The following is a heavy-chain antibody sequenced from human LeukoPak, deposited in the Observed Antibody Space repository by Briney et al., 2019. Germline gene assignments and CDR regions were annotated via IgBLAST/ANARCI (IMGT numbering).Heavy chain of an antibody. D-gene: IGHD3-9*01. V-gene: IGHV3-7*01. CDR1: GFTFSGFW. J-gene: IGHJ4*02. CDR2: INSDGSEG. Sequence: GGSLRLSCAVSGFTFSGFWMSWSRQAPGKGLEWVASINSDGSEGYYADVVKGRFTISRDNAKNSLYLQMNSLRAEDTAVYYCARGRLVTDYWGQGTLVTVSS. CDR3: ARGRLVTDY.